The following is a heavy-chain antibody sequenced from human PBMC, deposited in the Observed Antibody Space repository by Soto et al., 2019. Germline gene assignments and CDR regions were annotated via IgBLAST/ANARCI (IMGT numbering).Heavy chain of an antibody. CDR2: ITSNGGNT. V-gene: IGHV3-64*01. D-gene: IGHD2-21*01. CDR3: ARRIPFGYGMDV. Sequence: GSLRLSCAASGFTFSSYAMHWVRQAPGKGLECVSAITSNGGNTDYASSVKGRFTISRDNSKNTLYLQMGSLRAEDMAVYYCARRIPFGYGMDVWGQGTTVTVSS. J-gene: IGHJ6*02. CDR1: GFTFSSYA.